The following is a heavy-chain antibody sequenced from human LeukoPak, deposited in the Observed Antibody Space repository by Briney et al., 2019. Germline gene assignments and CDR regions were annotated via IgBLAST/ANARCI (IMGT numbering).Heavy chain of an antibody. CDR3: ASRYDRHAFDI. CDR1: GYTFTSYG. D-gene: IGHD3-22*01. J-gene: IGHJ3*02. CDR2: IIPIVGTA. Sequence: ASVKVSCKASGYTFTSYGISWVRQAPGQGLEWMGGIIPIVGTANYAQKFQGRVTITADKSTRTAYMELSSLRSEDTAVYYCASRYDRHAFDIWGQGTMVTVSS. V-gene: IGHV1-69*06.